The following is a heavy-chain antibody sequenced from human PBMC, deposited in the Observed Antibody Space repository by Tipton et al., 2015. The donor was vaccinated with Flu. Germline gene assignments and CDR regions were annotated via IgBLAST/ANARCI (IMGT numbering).Heavy chain of an antibody. CDR2: IYYSGST. D-gene: IGHD3-9*01. Sequence: TLSLTCTVSGGSISSYYWSWIRQPPGKGLEWIGYIYYSGSTNYNPSLKSRVTISVDTSKNQFSLKLSSVTAADTAVYYCARLYYDILRFDPWGQGTLVTVSS. V-gene: IGHV4-59*01. CDR3: ARLYYDILRFDP. CDR1: GGSISSYY. J-gene: IGHJ5*02.